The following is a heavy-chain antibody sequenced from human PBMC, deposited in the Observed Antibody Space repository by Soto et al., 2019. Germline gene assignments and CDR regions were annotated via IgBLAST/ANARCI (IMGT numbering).Heavy chain of an antibody. CDR3: ARVGYASDLDAGDY. Sequence: QVQLVQSGAEVKKPGASVKVSCKASGYTLTSYYMHWVRQAPGQGLEWMGIINPIGGGTRYAQKLQGRVTMTRDTYKNTFYMDLSSLISEDTAVYYCARVGYASDLDAGDYWGQGTLVTVSS. D-gene: IGHD3-16*01. V-gene: IGHV1-46*01. CDR2: INPIGGGT. J-gene: IGHJ4*02. CDR1: GYTLTSYY.